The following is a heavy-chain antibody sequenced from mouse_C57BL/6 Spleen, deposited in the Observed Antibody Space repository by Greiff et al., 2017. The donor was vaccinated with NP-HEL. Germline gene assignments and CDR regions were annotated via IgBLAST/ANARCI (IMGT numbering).Heavy chain of an antibody. J-gene: IGHJ2*01. V-gene: IGHV5-16*01. Sequence: EVQRVESEGGLVQPGSSMKLSCTASGFTFSDYYMAWVRQVPEKGLEWVANINYDGSSTYYLDSLKSRFIISRDNAKNILYLQMSSLKSEDTATYYCARLNWDGVDYWGQGTTLTVSS. CDR2: INYDGSST. D-gene: IGHD4-1*01. CDR1: GFTFSDYY. CDR3: ARLNWDGVDY.